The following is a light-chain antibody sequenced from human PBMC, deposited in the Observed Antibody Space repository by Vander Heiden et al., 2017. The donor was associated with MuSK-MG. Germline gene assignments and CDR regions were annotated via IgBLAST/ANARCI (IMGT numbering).Light chain of an antibody. V-gene: IGLV3-1*01. Sequence: SYELPHPPSVSVSPGQTASITCSGDKLGDKYACWYQQKPGQSPVLVIYQASKRPSGIPERFSGSNSGNTATLTISGTQAMDEADYYCQAWDSSTAVFGTGTKVTVL. J-gene: IGLJ1*01. CDR3: QAWDSSTAV. CDR2: QAS. CDR1: KLGDKY.